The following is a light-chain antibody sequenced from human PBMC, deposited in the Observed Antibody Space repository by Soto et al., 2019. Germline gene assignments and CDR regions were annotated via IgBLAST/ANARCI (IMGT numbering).Light chain of an antibody. J-gene: IGLJ1*01. Sequence: QSVRTQPPSASRAPGQRGTISCSGGSSNIGTNAVNWYQQLPGTAPKLLIYNNNQRPSGVPDRFSGSKSGTSASLAISGLQSEDEADYYCAAWEDSLNGYVFGTGTKVTVL. CDR2: NNN. CDR3: AAWEDSLNGYV. V-gene: IGLV1-44*01. CDR1: SSNIGTNA.